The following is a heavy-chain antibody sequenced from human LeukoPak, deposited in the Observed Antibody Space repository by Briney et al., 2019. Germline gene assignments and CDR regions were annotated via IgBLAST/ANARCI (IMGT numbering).Heavy chain of an antibody. D-gene: IGHD4-11*01. CDR3: ARMPYGTTHPFDY. Sequence: SGPTLVNPTQTLTLTCTFSGCSLSTSGMCVSWIRQPPGKALVWLARIDWDDDKYYSTSLKTSLTISKDISKNQVVLTMTNMDPVDTATYYCARMPYGTTHPFDYWGQGTLVTVSS. V-gene: IGHV2-70*11. CDR2: IDWDDDK. J-gene: IGHJ4*02. CDR1: GCSLSTSGMC.